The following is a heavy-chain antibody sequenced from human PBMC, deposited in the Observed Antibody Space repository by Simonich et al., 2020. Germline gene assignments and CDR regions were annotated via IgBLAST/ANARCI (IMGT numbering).Heavy chain of an antibody. J-gene: IGHJ2*01. V-gene: IGHV1-2*02. Sequence: QVQLVQSGAEVKKPGASVKVSCKASGYTFTGYYMHWVRQAPGQGLEWMGWINPNSGCTNYAPRCQGRVTMTRDTSISTAYMELSRLRSDDTAVYYCARVEYSSSGYFDLWGRGTLVTVSS. CDR2: INPNSGCT. D-gene: IGHD6-6*01. CDR3: ARVEYSSSGYFDL. CDR1: GYTFTGYY.